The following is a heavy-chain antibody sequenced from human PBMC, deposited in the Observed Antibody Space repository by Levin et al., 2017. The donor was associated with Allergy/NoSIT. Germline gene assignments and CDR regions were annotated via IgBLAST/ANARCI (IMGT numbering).Heavy chain of an antibody. CDR1: GGSFSGYY. J-gene: IGHJ3*02. D-gene: IGHD6-13*01. CDR2: INHSGST. Sequence: PSETLSLTCAVYGGSFSGYYWSWIRQPPGKGLEWIGEINHSGSTNYNPSLKSRVTISVDTSKNQFSLKLSSVTAADTAVYYCARRIAAHKRALRRAFDIWGQGTMVTVSS. V-gene: IGHV4-34*01. CDR3: ARRIAAHKRALRRAFDI.